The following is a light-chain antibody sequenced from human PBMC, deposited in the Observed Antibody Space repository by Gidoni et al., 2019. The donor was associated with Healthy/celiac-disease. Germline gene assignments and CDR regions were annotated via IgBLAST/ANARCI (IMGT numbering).Light chain of an antibody. CDR2: AAS. J-gene: IGKJ4*01. CDR3: QKYNSAPRLT. CDR1: QGISNY. Sequence: DIQMTQSPASLSASVGDRVTITCRASQGISNYLAWYQQKPGKVPKLLIYAASTLQSGVPSRFSGSGSGTDFTLTISSLQPEDVATYYCQKYNSAPRLTFGGGTKVEIK. V-gene: IGKV1-27*01.